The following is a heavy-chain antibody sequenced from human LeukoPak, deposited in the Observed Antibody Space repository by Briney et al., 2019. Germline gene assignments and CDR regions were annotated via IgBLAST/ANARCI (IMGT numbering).Heavy chain of an antibody. CDR2: ISYDGSNK. CDR3: AKARQYYYYYMDV. V-gene: IGHV3-30*04. CDR1: GFTFSSYA. J-gene: IGHJ6*03. Sequence: GRSLRLSCAASGFTFSSYAMHWVRQAPGKGLEWVAVISYDGSNKYYADSVKGRFTISRDNSKNTLYLQMNSLRAEDTAVYYCAKARQYYYYYMDVWGKGTTVTISS.